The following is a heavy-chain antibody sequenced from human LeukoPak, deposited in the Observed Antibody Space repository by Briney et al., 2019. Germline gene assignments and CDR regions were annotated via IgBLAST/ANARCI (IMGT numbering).Heavy chain of an antibody. D-gene: IGHD3-22*01. CDR2: ISAYNVNT. J-gene: IGHJ4*02. V-gene: IGHV1-18*01. Sequence: ASVKVSCKASGYTFTSYGISWVRQAPGQGLEWMGWISAYNVNTNYAQKFQGRVTMTTDTSTSTGYMELRSLRSDDTAVYYCARDSYYDRRGFDYWGQGTLVTVSS. CDR3: ARDSYYDRRGFDY. CDR1: GYTFTSYG.